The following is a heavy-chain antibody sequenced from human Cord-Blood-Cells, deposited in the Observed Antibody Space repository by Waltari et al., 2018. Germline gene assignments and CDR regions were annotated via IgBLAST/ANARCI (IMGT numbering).Heavy chain of an antibody. CDR1: RCTGCSYA. D-gene: IGHD2-21*02. J-gene: IGHJ4*02. Sequence: QVQLVQPGAEGKKPGYSEKVSCKASRCTGCSYAISGVRQTPGQGLEWMGGIIPIFCTANYAQKFQGRVTITADESTSTASMELSSLRSEDTAVYYCARDPSCGGDCYYFDYWGQGTLVTVSS. V-gene: IGHV1-69*01. CDR2: IIPIFCTA. CDR3: ARDPSCGGDCYYFDY.